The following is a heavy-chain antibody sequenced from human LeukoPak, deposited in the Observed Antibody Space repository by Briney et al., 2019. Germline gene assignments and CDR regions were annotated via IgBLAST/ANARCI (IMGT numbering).Heavy chain of an antibody. CDR3: ARGITMIVVVIHDWYFDL. CDR2: IRYSGST. D-gene: IGHD3-22*01. CDR1: GGSISSSGYL. Sequence: SETLSLTCTVSGGSISSSGYLWGWIRQPPGKGLEWIGSIRYSGSTYYSPSLNSRVTISVDTSKNQFSLKLSSVTAADTAVYYCARGITMIVVVIHDWYFDLWGRGTLVTVSS. V-gene: IGHV4-39*01. J-gene: IGHJ2*01.